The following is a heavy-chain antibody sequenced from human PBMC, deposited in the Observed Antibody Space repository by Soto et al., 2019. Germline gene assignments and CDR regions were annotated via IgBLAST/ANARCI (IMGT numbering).Heavy chain of an antibody. CDR3: ARGRVAAADYFDF. V-gene: IGHV3-11*05. J-gene: IGHJ4*02. CDR2: ISSSTSHT. Sequence: QVQLVESGGGLVKPGGSLRLSCAVSGFTFSDYYMTWIRQAPGTGLEWVSYISSSTSHTNYADSVKGRFTISRDNAKNSLFLQMNSLRAEDTAVYYCARGRVAAADYFDFWGQGTLVTVSS. D-gene: IGHD2-2*01. CDR1: GFTFSDYY.